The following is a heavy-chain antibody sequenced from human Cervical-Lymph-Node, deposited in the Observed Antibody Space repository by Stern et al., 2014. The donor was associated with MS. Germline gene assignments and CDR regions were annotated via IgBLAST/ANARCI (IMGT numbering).Heavy chain of an antibody. V-gene: IGHV1-2*02. CDR1: GYKFSAYE. CDR3: ARSLCSGADDCYLNYFDP. J-gene: IGHJ5*02. CDR2: INPYNGDT. D-gene: IGHD2-21*02. Sequence: QLVQSGAAMKKPGASVKVSCEASGYKFSAYEMNWLRQAPGQGLEWIGKINPYNGDTNSARKFLGRVTMTRDPSMGTAYMELSSLRSDDTAVYYCARSLCSGADDCYLNYFDPWGQGTLVTVSA.